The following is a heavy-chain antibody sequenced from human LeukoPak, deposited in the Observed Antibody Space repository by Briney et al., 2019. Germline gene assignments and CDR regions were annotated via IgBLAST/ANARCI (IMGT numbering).Heavy chain of an antibody. CDR2: MNPNSGKT. Sequence: GASVKVSCTASGYTFTTSDINWVRQATGQGLEWLGWMNPNSGKTGSAQKFQGRLTMTKNTATSIAYMEVAGLKFEDTAIYYCARGRPGPAGAGTYDFWGQGTLITVSS. CDR1: GYTFTTSD. CDR3: ARGRPGPAGAGTYDF. J-gene: IGHJ4*02. V-gene: IGHV1-8*01. D-gene: IGHD6-13*01.